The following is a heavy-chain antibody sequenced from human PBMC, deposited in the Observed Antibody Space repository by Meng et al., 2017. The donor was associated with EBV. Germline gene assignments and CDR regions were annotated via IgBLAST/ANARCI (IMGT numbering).Heavy chain of an antibody. CDR2: INPSGGST. Sequence: GPRVQSGAEVKKPGASVKVSCKAPGNTFTSYYMHWVRQAPGQGLEWMGIINPSGGSTSYAQKFQGRVTMTRDTSTSTVYMELSSLRSEDTAVYYCVRNGIAAWGWFDPWGQGTLVTVSS. CDR3: VRNGIAAWGWFDP. J-gene: IGHJ5*02. V-gene: IGHV1-46*01. CDR1: GNTFTSYY. D-gene: IGHD6-13*01.